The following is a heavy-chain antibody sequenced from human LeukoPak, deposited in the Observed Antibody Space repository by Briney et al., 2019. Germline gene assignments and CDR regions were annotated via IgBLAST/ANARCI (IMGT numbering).Heavy chain of an antibody. V-gene: IGHV1-2*02. CDR3: ARGHYDYGDSRAFDI. Sequence: ASVKVSCKTSGYTFTGYYLHWVRQAPGQGLEWMGWINPNSGGTNYAQKFQGRVTMTRDTSISTAYMELSRLRSDDTAVYYCARGHYDYGDSRAFDIWGQGTMVTVSS. D-gene: IGHD4-17*01. CDR1: GYTFTGYY. CDR2: INPNSGGT. J-gene: IGHJ3*02.